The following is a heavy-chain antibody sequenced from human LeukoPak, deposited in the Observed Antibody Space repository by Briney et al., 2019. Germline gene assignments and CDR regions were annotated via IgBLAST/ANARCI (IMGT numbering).Heavy chain of an antibody. CDR2: INPGNGDT. J-gene: IGHJ4*02. Sequence: GASVQVSCKASGYTFTTYAIHWVRQAPGQRLEWMGWINPGNGDTRYSQYFQGRVTITRDTSATTAYMELSSLSSEDMAVYYCAMAYDFWSGYYDWFYFDYWGQGTLVTVSS. CDR3: AMAYDFWSGYYDWFYFDY. V-gene: IGHV1-3*03. CDR1: GYTFTTYA. D-gene: IGHD3-3*01.